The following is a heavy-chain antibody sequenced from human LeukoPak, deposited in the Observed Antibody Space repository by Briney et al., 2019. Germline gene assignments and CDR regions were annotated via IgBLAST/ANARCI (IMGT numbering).Heavy chain of an antibody. CDR3: ARAGYCSGGSCYGSDY. D-gene: IGHD2-15*01. Sequence: GGSLRLSCAASGFTFSSYGMHWVRQAPGQGLEWVAAIWYDGSIQYYADSVKGRFTISRDNSKNTLYLQMDSLRAEDTAVYYCARAGYCSGGSCYGSDYWGQGTLVSVSS. V-gene: IGHV3-33*01. CDR2: IWYDGSIQ. J-gene: IGHJ4*02. CDR1: GFTFSSYG.